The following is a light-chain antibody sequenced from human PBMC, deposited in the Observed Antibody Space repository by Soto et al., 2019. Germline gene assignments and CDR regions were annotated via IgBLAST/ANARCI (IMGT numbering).Light chain of an antibody. Sequence: QSALTQPASVSGSPGQSITISCAGTMRDVGAYTLVSWYQQHPVRAPQLIIYEVRNRPSGISFRFSGSKSGNTASLTISGVQAEDEADYYCSSYTSKSSLIVGGVTKLTVL. J-gene: IGLJ2*01. CDR2: EVR. CDR3: SSYTSKSSLI. CDR1: MRDVGAYTL. V-gene: IGLV2-14*01.